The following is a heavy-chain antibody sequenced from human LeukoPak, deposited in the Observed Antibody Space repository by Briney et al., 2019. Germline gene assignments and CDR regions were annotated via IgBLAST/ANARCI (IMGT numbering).Heavy chain of an antibody. CDR2: IFYSGST. V-gene: IGHV4-39*01. D-gene: IGHD3-10*01. CDR1: GGSFSGYY. CDR3: ARHRRYYGSGSYYSDFDS. J-gene: IGHJ4*02. Sequence: SETLSLTCAVYGGSFSGYYWGWIRQPPGKGLEWIGSIFYSGSTYYNPSLKSPVTISADMSRNYFSLRLSSVTAADTAIYYCARHRRYYGSGSYYSDFDSWGQGTLVTVSS.